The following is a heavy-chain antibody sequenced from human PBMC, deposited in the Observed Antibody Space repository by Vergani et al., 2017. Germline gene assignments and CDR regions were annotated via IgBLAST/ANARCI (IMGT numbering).Heavy chain of an antibody. Sequence: QVQLVQSGAEVKKPGASVKVSCKASGYSFTGYYVHWVRQAPGQGLEWMGRIIPIFGTANYAQKFQGRVTITADESTSTAYMGLSSLRSEDTAVYYCAREGDGGQGTLVTVSS. V-gene: IGHV1-69*18. D-gene: IGHD3-16*01. CDR3: AREGD. J-gene: IGHJ4*02. CDR1: GYSFTGYY. CDR2: IIPIFGTA.